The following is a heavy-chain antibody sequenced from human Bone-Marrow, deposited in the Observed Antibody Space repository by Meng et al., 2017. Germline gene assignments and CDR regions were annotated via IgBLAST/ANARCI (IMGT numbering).Heavy chain of an antibody. CDR2: ISYDGSNK. D-gene: IGHD3-22*01. Sequence: GESLKISCAASGFTFSSYAMHWVRQAPGKGLEWVAVISYDGSNKYYADSVKGRFTISRDNSKNTLYLQMNSLRAEDTAVYYCAREDSSGYYPATGRGMDVWGQGTTVIVSS. CDR3: AREDSSGYYPATGRGMDV. V-gene: IGHV3-30*01. J-gene: IGHJ6*02. CDR1: GFTFSSYA.